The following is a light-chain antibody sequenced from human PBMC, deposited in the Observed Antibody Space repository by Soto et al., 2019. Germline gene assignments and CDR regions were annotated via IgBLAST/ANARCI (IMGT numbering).Light chain of an antibody. CDR3: RSYTTSNTRQIV. J-gene: IGLJ1*01. Sequence: QSALTQPASVSGSPGQSITISCTGTSSDVGGYNYVSWYQQQPGKAPKFMIYDVTNRPSGVSNRFSGSKSGNTASLTISGLHSEDEADYYCRSYTTSNTRQIVFVTGTKLTVL. CDR2: DVT. V-gene: IGLV2-14*01. CDR1: SSDVGGYNY.